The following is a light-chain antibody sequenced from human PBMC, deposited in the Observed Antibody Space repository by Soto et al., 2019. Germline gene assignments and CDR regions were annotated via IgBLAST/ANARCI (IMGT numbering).Light chain of an antibody. CDR1: QSVTRNY. V-gene: IGKV3-20*01. CDR2: DAS. Sequence: EIVLTQSPGTLSLSPGERATLSCRASQSVTRNYLAWHQQKPGQAPRLLIFDASSRATGIPDRFGGSGSGTDFTLTTSRLEPEDFAVYYCQQYGSFITFGQGTRLEIK. J-gene: IGKJ5*01. CDR3: QQYGSFIT.